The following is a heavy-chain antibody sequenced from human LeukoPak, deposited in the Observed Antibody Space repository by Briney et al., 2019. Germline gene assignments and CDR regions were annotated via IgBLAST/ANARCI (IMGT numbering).Heavy chain of an antibody. J-gene: IGHJ6*03. CDR2: IYYSGST. V-gene: IGHV4-39*07. Sequence: SETLSLTCTVSGGSISSSSYYWGWIRQPPGKGLEWIGSIYYSGSTYYNPSLKSRVTISVDTSKNQFSLKLSSVTAADTAVYYCARGSGSYFYYYMDVWGKGTTVTISS. CDR1: GGSISSSSYY. D-gene: IGHD1-26*01. CDR3: ARGSGSYFYYYMDV.